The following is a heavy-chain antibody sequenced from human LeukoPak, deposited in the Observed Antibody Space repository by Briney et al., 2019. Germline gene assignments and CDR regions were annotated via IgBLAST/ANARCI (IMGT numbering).Heavy chain of an antibody. J-gene: IGHJ4*02. CDR2: INPNTGDT. CDR1: GYTFTAYY. V-gene: IGHV1-2*02. CDR3: ARPRISSGYIYAYLY. Sequence: ASVKVSCKASGYTFTAYYMHWVRQAPGQGLEWMGWINPNTGDTNYAQTFQGRVTMTRETSINTAYMELSRLRSDDTAVYYCARPRISSGYIYAYLYWGQGTLVTVSS. D-gene: IGHD5-18*01.